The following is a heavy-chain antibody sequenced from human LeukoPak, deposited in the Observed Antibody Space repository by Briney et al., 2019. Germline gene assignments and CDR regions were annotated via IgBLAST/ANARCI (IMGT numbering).Heavy chain of an antibody. D-gene: IGHD2-21*02. V-gene: IGHV5-51*01. CDR2: IYPGNSDT. J-gene: IGHJ4*02. Sequence: GESLKISCQSPGYSFTKYWIAWVRQLPGKGLEYMGIIYPGNSDTHSIPSFQGQVTFSADKSITTAYLQWSGLKASHTAMYYCARLKTDCDGDCYAFDYWGQGTLVTASS. CDR3: ARLKTDCDGDCYAFDY. CDR1: GYSFTKYW.